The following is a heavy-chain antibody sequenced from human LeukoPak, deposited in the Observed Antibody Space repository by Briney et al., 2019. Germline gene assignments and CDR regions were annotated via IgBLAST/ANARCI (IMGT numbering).Heavy chain of an antibody. CDR3: ARGGKSYYYDSSGHYQPPHFDH. CDR2: INPSGGRT. Sequence: GASVKVSCKASGYTFTSYYMHWVRQAPGQGLEWMGIINPSGGRTSYAQKFQGRVTMTRDTSTSTVYMELSSLRSEDTAVYYCARGGKSYYYDSSGHYQPPHFDHWGQGTLVTVSS. V-gene: IGHV1-46*01. D-gene: IGHD3-22*01. CDR1: GYTFTSYY. J-gene: IGHJ4*02.